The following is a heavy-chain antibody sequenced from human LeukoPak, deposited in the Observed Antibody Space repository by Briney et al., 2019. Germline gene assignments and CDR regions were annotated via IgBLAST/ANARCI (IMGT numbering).Heavy chain of an antibody. CDR2: IIPILGIA. CDR1: GGTFSSYA. D-gene: IGHD6-13*01. Sequence: GASVKVSCKASGGTFSSYAISWVRQAPGQGLEWMGRIIPILGIANYAQKFQGRVTITADKSKSTAYMELSSLRSEDTAVYYCARGGGSSWYVYWGQGTLVTVSS. J-gene: IGHJ4*02. CDR3: ARGGGSSWYVY. V-gene: IGHV1-69*04.